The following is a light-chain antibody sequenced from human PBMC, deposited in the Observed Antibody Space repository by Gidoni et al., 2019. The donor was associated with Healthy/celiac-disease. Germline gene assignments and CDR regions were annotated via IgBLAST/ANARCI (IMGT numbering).Light chain of an antibody. CDR2: GAS. CDR3: QQYNNWPLCS. V-gene: IGKV3D-15*01. CDR1: QSVSSN. J-gene: IGKJ2*04. Sequence: EIVMTQSPATLSVSPGERATLYCRASQSVSSNLAWYQQKPGQAPRLLIYGASIRATGIPARFSGSGSGTEFTLTISSLQSEDFAVYYCQQYNNWPLCSFGQGTKLEIK.